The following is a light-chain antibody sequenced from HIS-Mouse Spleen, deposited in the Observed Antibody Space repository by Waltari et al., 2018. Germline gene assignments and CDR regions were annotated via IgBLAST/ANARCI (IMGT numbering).Light chain of an antibody. CDR2: AAS. V-gene: IGKV1-9*01. J-gene: IGKJ1*01. CDR3: QQLNSYPPT. Sequence: DIQLTQSPSFLSASVGDRVTITCRASQGISSYLAWYQQKPGKAPKLLIYAASTLQSGVPSRFSGSGFGTEVTLTISSLQPEDCATYYCQQLNSYPPTFGQGTKVEIK. CDR1: QGISSY.